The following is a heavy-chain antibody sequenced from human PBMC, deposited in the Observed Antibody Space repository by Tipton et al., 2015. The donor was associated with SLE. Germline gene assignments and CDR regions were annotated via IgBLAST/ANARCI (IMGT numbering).Heavy chain of an antibody. Sequence: TLSLTCTVSGGSISSSSYYWGWIRQPPGKGLEWIGSIYYSGSTYYNPSLKSRVTISVDTSKNQFSLKLSSVTAADTAVYYCARMGGVYYGSGSYYYGMDVWGQGTTVTVSS. CDR3: ARMGGVYYGSGSYYYGMDV. V-gene: IGHV4-39*07. CDR1: GGSISSSSYY. CDR2: IYYSGST. D-gene: IGHD3-10*01. J-gene: IGHJ6*02.